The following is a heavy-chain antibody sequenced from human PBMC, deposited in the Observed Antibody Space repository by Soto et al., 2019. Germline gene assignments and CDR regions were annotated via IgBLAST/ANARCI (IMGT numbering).Heavy chain of an antibody. D-gene: IGHD3-10*01. CDR2: INPNSGGT. V-gene: IGHV1-2*02. J-gene: IGHJ5*02. Sequence: VASVKVSCKASGYTFTGYYMHWVRQAPGQGLEWMGWINPNSGGTNYAQKFQVRVTLTRDTSINTAYMEMSMLTSNDTAVYYCARGGGTVLAPLPWGQGTLVTV. CDR1: GYTFTGYY. CDR3: ARGGGTVLAPLP.